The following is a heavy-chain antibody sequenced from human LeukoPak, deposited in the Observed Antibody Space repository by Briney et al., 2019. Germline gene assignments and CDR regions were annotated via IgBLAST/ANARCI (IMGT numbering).Heavy chain of an antibody. CDR2: IKQDGSEK. D-gene: IGHD1-26*01. CDR3: AREEWELLRYYYYYTDV. V-gene: IGHV3-7*01. Sequence: GGSLRPSCAASGFTFSSYWMSWVRQAPGKGLEWVANIKQDGSEKYYVDSVKGRFTISRDNAKNSLYLQMNSLRAEDTAVYYCAREEWELLRYYYYYTDVWGKGTTVTVSS. CDR1: GFTFSSYW. J-gene: IGHJ6*03.